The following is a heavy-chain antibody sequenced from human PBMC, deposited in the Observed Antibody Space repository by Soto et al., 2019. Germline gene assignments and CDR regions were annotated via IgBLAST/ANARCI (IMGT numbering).Heavy chain of an antibody. V-gene: IGHV4-30-4*01. Sequence: PSETLSLTCTVSGGSISSGDYYWSWIRQPPGKGLEWIGYIYYSGSTYYNPSLKSRVTISVDTSKNQFSLKLSSVTAADTAVYYCARVESDSLRDGGCWFDPWAQGTLVTVSS. CDR1: GGSISSGDYY. J-gene: IGHJ5*02. D-gene: IGHD3-16*01. CDR3: ARVESDSLRDGGCWFDP. CDR2: IYYSGST.